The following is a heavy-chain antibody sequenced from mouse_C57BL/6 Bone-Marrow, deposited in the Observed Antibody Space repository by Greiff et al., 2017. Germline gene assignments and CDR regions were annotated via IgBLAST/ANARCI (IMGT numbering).Heavy chain of an antibody. Sequence: EVKLVESGGGLVKPGGSLKLSCAASGFTFSSYTMSWVRQTPEKRLQWVAAISGGGGNTYYPDSVQGRFTISRDNDKNILYLQMSSLRSEDTALYYCSRQVTTVLATKYFDVWGTGTTVTVSS. CDR2: ISGGGGNT. V-gene: IGHV5-9*01. D-gene: IGHD1-1*01. CDR1: GFTFSSYT. CDR3: SRQVTTVLATKYFDV. J-gene: IGHJ1*03.